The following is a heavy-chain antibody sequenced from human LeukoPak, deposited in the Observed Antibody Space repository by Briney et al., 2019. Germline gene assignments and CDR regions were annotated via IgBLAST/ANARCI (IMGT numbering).Heavy chain of an antibody. V-gene: IGHV3-53*04. CDR2: IYSGGST. CDR3: ARDSIAAAGGIDY. J-gene: IGHJ4*02. D-gene: IGHD6-13*01. CDR1: GFTVSSNY. Sequence: PGGSLRLSCAASGFTVSSNYMSWVRQAPGKGLEWASVIYSGGSTYYADSVKGRFTISRHNSKNTLYLQMNSLRAEDTAVYYCARDSIAAAGGIDYWGQGTLVTVSS.